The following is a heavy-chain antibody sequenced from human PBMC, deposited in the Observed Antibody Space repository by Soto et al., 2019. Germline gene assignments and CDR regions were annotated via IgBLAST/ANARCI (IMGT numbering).Heavy chain of an antibody. Sequence: LXLSCAASVFIFSSYAMHWVRQAPGKGLEWVAVISHDGSNKYYADSVKGRFTISRDNSKNTLYLQMNSLRAEDTAVYYCASGQSATVGAKDYWGQGTLVTVSS. V-gene: IGHV3-30-3*01. J-gene: IGHJ4*02. D-gene: IGHD1-26*01. CDR1: VFIFSSYA. CDR3: ASGQSATVGAKDY. CDR2: ISHDGSNK.